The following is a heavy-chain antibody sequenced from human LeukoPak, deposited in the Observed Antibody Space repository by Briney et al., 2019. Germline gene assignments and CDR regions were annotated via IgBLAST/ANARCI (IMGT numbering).Heavy chain of an antibody. D-gene: IGHD1-26*01. J-gene: IGHJ4*02. Sequence: ASVKVSCKASGYTFTSYGISWVRQAPGQGLEWMGWISAYNGNTNYAQKLQGRVTMTTDTSTSTAYMELRSLRSDDTAVYYCARAPMRPYSGSYAGGYWGQGTLVTVSS. V-gene: IGHV1-18*01. CDR1: GYTFTSYG. CDR3: ARAPMRPYSGSYAGGY. CDR2: ISAYNGNT.